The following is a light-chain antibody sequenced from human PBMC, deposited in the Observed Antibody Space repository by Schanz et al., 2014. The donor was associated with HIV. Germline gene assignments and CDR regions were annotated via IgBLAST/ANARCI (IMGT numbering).Light chain of an antibody. CDR2: GAS. CDR3: QYFGNSGGT. J-gene: IGKJ4*01. V-gene: IGKV3-20*01. Sequence: EIVLTQSPATLSLSPGERATLSCRASQRFSTYLAWYQQKPGQAPRLLIYGASSRATGIPDRFSGSGSGTDFTLTISRLEPEDFAVYFCQYFGNSGGTFGGGTKVEIK. CDR1: QRFSTY.